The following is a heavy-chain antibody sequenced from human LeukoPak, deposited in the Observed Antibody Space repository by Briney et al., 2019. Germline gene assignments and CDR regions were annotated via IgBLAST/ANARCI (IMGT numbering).Heavy chain of an antibody. CDR2: IIPIFGTA. CDR3: ARGNGYYDFWSGYYIYYYYYGMDV. J-gene: IGHJ6*02. V-gene: IGHV1-69*13. Sequence: GASVKVSCKASGGTFSSYAISWVRQAPGQGLEWMGGIIPIFGTANYAQKFQGRVTITADESTSTAYMELSSLRSEDTAVYYCARGNGYYDFWSGYYIYYYYYGMDVWGQGTTVTVSS. CDR1: GGTFSSYA. D-gene: IGHD3-3*01.